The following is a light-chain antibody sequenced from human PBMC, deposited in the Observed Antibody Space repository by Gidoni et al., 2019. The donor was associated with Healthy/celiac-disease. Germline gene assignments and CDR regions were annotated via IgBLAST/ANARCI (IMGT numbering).Light chain of an antibody. CDR1: QSISSY. Sequence: TQSPSSLSASVGDRVTITCRASQSISSYLNWYQQKPGKAPKLLIYAASSLQSGVPSRFSGSGSGTDFPLTISSLQPEDFATYYCQQSYSTLALTFGGGTKVEIK. V-gene: IGKV1-39*01. J-gene: IGKJ4*01. CDR2: AAS. CDR3: QQSYSTLALT.